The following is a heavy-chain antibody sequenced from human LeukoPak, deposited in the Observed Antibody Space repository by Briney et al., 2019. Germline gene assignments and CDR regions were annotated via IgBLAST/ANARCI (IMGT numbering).Heavy chain of an antibody. J-gene: IGHJ4*02. V-gene: IGHV3-48*03. CDR1: GFTFSSYE. CDR3: ARDLTRILFLNRGDY. D-gene: IGHD2-15*01. Sequence: GGSLRLSCAASGFTFSSYEMNWVRQAPGKGLEWVSYINSSGSTIYYADSVKGRFTISRDNAKNSLYLQMNSLRAEDTAVYYCARDLTRILFLNRGDYWGQGTLVTVSS. CDR2: INSSGSTI.